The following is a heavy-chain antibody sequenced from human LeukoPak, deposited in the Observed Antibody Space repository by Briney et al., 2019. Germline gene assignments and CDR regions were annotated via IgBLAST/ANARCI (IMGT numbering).Heavy chain of an antibody. Sequence: ASVKVSCKASGYTFTSYGISWVRQAPGQGLEWMGWISAYNGNTNYAQKLQGRVTMTTDTSTSTAYMELRSLKSDDTAVYYCAYSAVVPYFDYWGQGTLVTVSS. CDR1: GYTFTSYG. CDR2: ISAYNGNT. CDR3: AYSAVVPYFDY. J-gene: IGHJ4*02. V-gene: IGHV1-18*01. D-gene: IGHD4-23*01.